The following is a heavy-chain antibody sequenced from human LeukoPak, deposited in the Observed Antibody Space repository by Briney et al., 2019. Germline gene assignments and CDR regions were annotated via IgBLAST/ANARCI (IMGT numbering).Heavy chain of an antibody. J-gene: IGHJ4*02. Sequence: SETLSLTCTVSGGSVSSGSYYWSWIRQPPGKGLEWIGDVYYSGDTNYNPSLKSRVTISVDTSNNQFSLKLSSETAADTAVYYCARDTGFCSGGSCYHNYFDFWGQGTLVTVSS. CDR1: GGSVSSGSYY. V-gene: IGHV4-61*01. CDR2: VYYSGDT. D-gene: IGHD2-15*01. CDR3: ARDTGFCSGGSCYHNYFDF.